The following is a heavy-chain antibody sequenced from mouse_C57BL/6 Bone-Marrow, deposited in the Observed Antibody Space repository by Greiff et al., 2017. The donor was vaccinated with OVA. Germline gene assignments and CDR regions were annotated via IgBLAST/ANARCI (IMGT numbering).Heavy chain of an antibody. CDR3: TRVGLRRSAWFAY. Sequence: QVQLQQSGAGLVRPGASVTLSCKASGYTFTDYEMHWVKQTPVHGLEWIGAIDPETGGSAYNQKFKGKAILSADKSSRTAYMELRSLTSEDSAVYYCTRVGLRRSAWFAYWGQGTLVTVSA. CDR2: IDPETGGS. D-gene: IGHD2-2*01. CDR1: GYTFTDYE. V-gene: IGHV1-15*01. J-gene: IGHJ3*01.